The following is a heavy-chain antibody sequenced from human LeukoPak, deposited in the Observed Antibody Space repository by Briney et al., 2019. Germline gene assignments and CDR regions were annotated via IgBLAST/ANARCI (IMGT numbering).Heavy chain of an antibody. Sequence: SETLSLTCAVSGGSISSSNWWSWVRQPPGKGLEWIGEIYHSGSTNYNPSLKSRVTISVDKSKNQFSLKLSSVTAADTAVYYCVRVGSSGYHIGAFDIWGQGTMVTVSS. J-gene: IGHJ3*02. CDR3: VRVGSSGYHIGAFDI. CDR1: GGSISSSNW. V-gene: IGHV4-4*02. D-gene: IGHD3-22*01. CDR2: IYHSGST.